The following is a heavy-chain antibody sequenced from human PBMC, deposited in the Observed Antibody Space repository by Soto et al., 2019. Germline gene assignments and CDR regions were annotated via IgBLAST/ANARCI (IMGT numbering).Heavy chain of an antibody. V-gene: IGHV4-34*01. CDR2: INHSGST. J-gene: IGHJ5*02. D-gene: IGHD3-3*01. CDR3: ARGPQSGPTIFGVVTPNWFDP. CDR1: GGSFSGYY. Sequence: QVQLQQWGAGLLKPSETLSLTCAVYGGSFSGYYWSWIRQPPGKGLEWIGEINHSGSTNYNPSLKSRVTISVETSKNQFSLKLSSVTAADTAVYYCARGPQSGPTIFGVVTPNWFDPWGQGTLVTVSS.